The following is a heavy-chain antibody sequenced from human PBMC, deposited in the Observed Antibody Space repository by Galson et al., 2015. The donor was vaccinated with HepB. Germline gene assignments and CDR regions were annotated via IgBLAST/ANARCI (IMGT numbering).Heavy chain of an antibody. CDR3: ARAAVYSNPAEFDY. CDR1: GFTFSSYS. D-gene: IGHD6-13*01. J-gene: IGHJ4*02. V-gene: IGHV3-48*01. Sequence: SLRLSCAASGFTFSSYSMNWVRQAPGKGLEWVSYISSSSSTIYYADSVKGRFTISRDNAKNSLYLQMNSLRAEDTAVYYCARAAVYSNPAEFDYWGQGTLVTVSS. CDR2: ISSSSSTI.